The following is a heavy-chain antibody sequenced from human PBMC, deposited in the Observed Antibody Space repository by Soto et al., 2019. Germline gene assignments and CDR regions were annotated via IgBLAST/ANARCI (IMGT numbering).Heavy chain of an antibody. CDR1: GGSISSGDYY. Sequence: PSETLSLTCTVSGGSISSGDYYWSWIRQPPGKGLEWIGYIYYSGSTYYNPSLKSRVTISVDTSKNQFSLKLSSVTAADTAVYYCARVEAAAGTWYSDYWGQGTLVTSPQ. J-gene: IGHJ4*02. CDR2: IYYSGST. D-gene: IGHD6-13*01. V-gene: IGHV4-30-4*01. CDR3: ARVEAAAGTWYSDY.